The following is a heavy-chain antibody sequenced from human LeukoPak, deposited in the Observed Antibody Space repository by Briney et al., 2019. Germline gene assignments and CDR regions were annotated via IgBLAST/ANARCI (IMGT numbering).Heavy chain of an antibody. Sequence: GGCLRLSCAASGFTFSSYAMRWVRQAPGKGLEWVSAISASGGSTYYADSVKGRFTISRDNSKNTLYLQMNSLRAEDTAVYYCAKDSDSSSYYFDSWGQGTLVTVSS. CDR3: AKDSDSSSYYFDS. CDR2: ISASGGST. D-gene: IGHD6-6*01. J-gene: IGHJ4*02. CDR1: GFTFSSYA. V-gene: IGHV3-23*01.